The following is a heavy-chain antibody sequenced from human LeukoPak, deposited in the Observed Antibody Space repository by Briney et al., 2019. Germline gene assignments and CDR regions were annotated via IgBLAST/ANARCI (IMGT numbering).Heavy chain of an antibody. J-gene: IGHJ5*02. V-gene: IGHV1-69*05. Sequence: SVKVSCKASGGTFSSYAISWVRQAPGQGLEWMGGIIPIFGTANYAQKFQGRVTITTDESTSTAYMELSSLRSEDTAVYYCAIDRRDSSSWVGFDPWGQGTLVTVSS. CDR3: AIDRRDSSSWVGFDP. CDR2: IIPIFGTA. CDR1: GGTFSSYA. D-gene: IGHD6-6*01.